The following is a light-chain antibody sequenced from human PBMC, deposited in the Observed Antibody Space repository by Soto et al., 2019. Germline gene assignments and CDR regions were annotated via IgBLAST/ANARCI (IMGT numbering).Light chain of an antibody. CDR1: RGDIGGYNY. CDR3: SSYTSSTTLV. V-gene: IGLV2-14*03. CDR2: DVY. J-gene: IGLJ1*01. Sequence: QSVLTQPASVSASPGQSITISCTGTRGDIGGYNYVSWYQQHPGKAPKLMIYDVYHRPSGVSNRFSASKSGSTASLTISGLQAEDEADYYCSSYTSSTTLVFGTGTKVTVL.